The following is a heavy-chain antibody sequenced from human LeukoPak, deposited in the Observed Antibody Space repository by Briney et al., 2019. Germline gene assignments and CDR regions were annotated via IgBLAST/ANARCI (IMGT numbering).Heavy chain of an antibody. CDR2: INPDGENT. CDR3: VGDDRFDS. Sequence: GGSLRLSCAASGFTFSTYWMHWVRQVPGKGLVWVSFINPDGENTNYADSVKGRFTISRDNAKNSLYLQMNGLRADDTAVYYCVGDDRFDSWGQGTLVTVSS. V-gene: IGHV3-74*01. CDR1: GFTFSTYW. J-gene: IGHJ4*02.